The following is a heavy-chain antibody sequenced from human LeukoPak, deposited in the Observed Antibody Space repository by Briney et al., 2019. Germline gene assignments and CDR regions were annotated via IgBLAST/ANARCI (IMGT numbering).Heavy chain of an antibody. J-gene: IGHJ3*02. V-gene: IGHV1-18*01. CDR2: ISAYNGNT. D-gene: IGHD3-22*01. Sequence: ASVKVSCKASGYTFTSYGISWVRQAPGQGLEWMGWISAYNGNTNYAQKFQGRVTMTRDTSISTAYMELSRLRSDDTAVYYCARDRTMIVVPTTEAAFDIWGQGTMVTVSS. CDR3: ARDRTMIVVPTTEAAFDI. CDR1: GYTFTSYG.